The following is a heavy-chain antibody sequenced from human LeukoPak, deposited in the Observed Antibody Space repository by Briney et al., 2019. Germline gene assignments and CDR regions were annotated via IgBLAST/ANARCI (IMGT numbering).Heavy chain of an antibody. J-gene: IGHJ4*02. Sequence: ASVKVSCKASGYSFTGYYMHWVRQAPGQGLEWMGWINPNSGGTNYAQKFQGRVTMTRDTSISTAYMDLSRLRSDDTAVYYCANVIAGVTTDYWGQGTLVTVSS. V-gene: IGHV1-2*02. CDR2: INPNSGGT. D-gene: IGHD1-26*01. CDR1: GYSFTGYY. CDR3: ANVIAGVTTDY.